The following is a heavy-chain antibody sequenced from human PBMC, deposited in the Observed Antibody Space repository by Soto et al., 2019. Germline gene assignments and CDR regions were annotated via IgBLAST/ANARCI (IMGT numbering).Heavy chain of an antibody. V-gene: IGHV3-33*01. CDR3: ARGKVVVTASSYYYYGMDV. Sequence: GGSLRLSCAASGFTFSSYGMHWVRQAPGKGLEWVAVIWYDGGNKYYADSVKGRFTISRDNSKNTLYLQMNSLRAEDTAVYYCARGKVVVTASSYYYYGMDVWGQGTTVTVSS. CDR2: IWYDGGNK. J-gene: IGHJ6*02. CDR1: GFTFSSYG. D-gene: IGHD2-21*02.